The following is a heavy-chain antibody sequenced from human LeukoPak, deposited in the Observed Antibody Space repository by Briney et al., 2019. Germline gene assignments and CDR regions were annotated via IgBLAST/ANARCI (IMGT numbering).Heavy chain of an antibody. J-gene: IGHJ4*02. CDR2: ISGDGGST. Sequence: GGSLRLSCAASGFTFDDYAMHWVRQAPGKGLEWVSLISGDGGSTYYADSVKGRFTISRDNSKNSLYLQMNSLRTEDTAVYYCAKDYYYDSSGYFRWGQGTLVTVSS. CDR3: AKDYYYDSSGYFR. CDR1: GFTFDDYA. D-gene: IGHD3-22*01. V-gene: IGHV3-43*02.